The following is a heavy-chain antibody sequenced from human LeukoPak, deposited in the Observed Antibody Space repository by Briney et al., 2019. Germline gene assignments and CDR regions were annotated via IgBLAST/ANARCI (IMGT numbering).Heavy chain of an antibody. CDR3: TRLGEYVTSSFVY. Sequence: PGGSLRLSCAASGFTFSGSAVRWVRQASGKGLEWVGRIRSKANSYATAYSASVKGRFTISRDDSKNAAYLQMNSLKSEDTAVYYCTRLGEYVTSSFVYWGQGTLVTVSS. J-gene: IGHJ4*02. D-gene: IGHD3-16*01. CDR2: IRSKANSYAT. CDR1: GFTFSGSA. V-gene: IGHV3-73*01.